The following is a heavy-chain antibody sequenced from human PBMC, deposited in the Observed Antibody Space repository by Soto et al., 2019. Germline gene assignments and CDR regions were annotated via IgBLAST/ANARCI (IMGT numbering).Heavy chain of an antibody. D-gene: IGHD3-9*01. CDR3: ARTLRYFDDYYYYYMDV. CDR2: INHSGST. J-gene: IGHJ6*03. CDR1: GGSFSGYY. V-gene: IGHV4-34*01. Sequence: SETLSLTCAVYGGSFSGYYWSWIRQPPGKGLEWIGEINHSGSTNYNPSLKSRVTISVDTSKNQFSLKLSSVTAADTAVYYCARTLRYFDDYYYYYMDVWGKGTTVTVSS.